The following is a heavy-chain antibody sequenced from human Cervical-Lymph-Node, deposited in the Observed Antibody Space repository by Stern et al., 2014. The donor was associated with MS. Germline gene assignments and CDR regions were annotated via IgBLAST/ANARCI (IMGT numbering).Heavy chain of an antibody. D-gene: IGHD4-11*01. V-gene: IGHV5-51*01. Sequence: VQLVESGAEVKKPGGSLKISCKGSGYSFTSYWIGWVRQAPGKGLEWTGVISPGDSDTKYDPSFQGRFTISTDNAISSAYLQWSSLKASDTAMYYCARTMTKNPPYGMDVWGQGTTVTVSS. CDR2: ISPGDSDT. CDR1: GYSFTSYW. J-gene: IGHJ6*02. CDR3: ARTMTKNPPYGMDV.